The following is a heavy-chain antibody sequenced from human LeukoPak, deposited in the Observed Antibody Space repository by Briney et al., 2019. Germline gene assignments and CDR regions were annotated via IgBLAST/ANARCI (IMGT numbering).Heavy chain of an antibody. Sequence: GGSLRLSCAASGFTFSSYAMSWVRQAPGKGLEWVSSISSSSSYIYYADSVKGRFTISRDNSRTTVYLQMNSLRAEDTAVYHCAKDLPAAYFDYWGQGTLVTVSS. J-gene: IGHJ4*02. D-gene: IGHD2-2*01. CDR2: ISSSSSYI. CDR3: AKDLPAAYFDY. V-gene: IGHV3-21*01. CDR1: GFTFSSYA.